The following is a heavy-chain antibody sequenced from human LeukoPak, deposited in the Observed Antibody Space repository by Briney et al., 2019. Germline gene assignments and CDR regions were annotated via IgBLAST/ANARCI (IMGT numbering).Heavy chain of an antibody. J-gene: IGHJ1*01. V-gene: IGHV4-38-2*01. CDR1: GYSISSGYY. Sequence: SETLSLTCAVSGYSISSGYYWGWIRQPPGKGLEWIGSIWHGGTTYYNPSLKSRVSISVDTSKNQFSLELSSVTAADTALHYCPFLYSYASFPSVYGARGPWATVPS. D-gene: IGHD5-18*01. CDR2: IWHGGTT. CDR3: PFLYSYASFPSVY.